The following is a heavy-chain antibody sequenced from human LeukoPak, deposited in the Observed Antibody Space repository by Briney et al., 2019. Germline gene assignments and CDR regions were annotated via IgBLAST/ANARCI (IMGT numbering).Heavy chain of an antibody. CDR2: ISSSGDTI. CDR1: SFTFSSYS. D-gene: IGHD1-1*01. J-gene: IGHJ4*02. CDR3: ARELGGRTTGIDY. V-gene: IGHV3-48*04. Sequence: GGSLRLSCAASSFTFSSYSMNWVRQAPGKGLEWVSFISSSGDTIYYADSVKGRFTISRDNAKNSLYLQMNSLRAEDTAVYYCARELGGRTTGIDYWGQGTLVTVSS.